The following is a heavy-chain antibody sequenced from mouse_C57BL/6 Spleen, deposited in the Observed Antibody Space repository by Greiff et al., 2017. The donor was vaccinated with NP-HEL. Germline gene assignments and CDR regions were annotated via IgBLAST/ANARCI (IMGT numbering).Heavy chain of an antibody. CDR1: GYTFTDYY. J-gene: IGHJ2*01. V-gene: IGHV1-26*01. D-gene: IGHD1-2*01. Sequence: VQLQQSGPELVKPGASVKISCKASGYTFTDYYMNWVKQSHGKSLEWIGDINPNNGGTSYNQKFKGKATLTVDKSSSTAYMELRSLTSEDSAVYYCARGGTTASYFDYWGQGTTLTVSS. CDR2: INPNNGGT. CDR3: ARGGTTASYFDY.